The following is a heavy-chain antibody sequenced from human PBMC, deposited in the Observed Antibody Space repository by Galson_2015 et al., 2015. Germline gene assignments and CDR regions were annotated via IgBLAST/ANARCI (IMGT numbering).Heavy chain of an antibody. D-gene: IGHD4-11*01. CDR2: IGTAGDT. V-gene: IGHV3-13*01. J-gene: IGHJ2*01. CDR3: ARVLFDNRGDYYFDL. CDR1: GFTFRSYD. Sequence: SLRLSCAASGFTFRSYDMQWVRQFPGKSLEWVSAIGTAGDTYYPGSVKGRFTVSRENAKNSLYLQMNSLETGDTAVYYCARVLFDNRGDYYFDLWGRGTLVTVSS.